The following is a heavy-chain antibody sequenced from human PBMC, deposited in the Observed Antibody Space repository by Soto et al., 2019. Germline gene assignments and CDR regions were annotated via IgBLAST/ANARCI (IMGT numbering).Heavy chain of an antibody. D-gene: IGHD3-22*01. CDR2: INPSGGST. J-gene: IGHJ6*02. V-gene: IGHV1-46*01. Sequence: ASVRVSCKASGYTFTSYYMHWVRQAPGQGLEWMGIINPSGGSTSYAQKFQGRVTMTRDTSTSTVYMELSSLRSEDTAVYYCASTYDRPRDYYRVEVWGQGTTATVPS. CDR3: ASTYDRPRDYYRVEV. CDR1: GYTFTSYY.